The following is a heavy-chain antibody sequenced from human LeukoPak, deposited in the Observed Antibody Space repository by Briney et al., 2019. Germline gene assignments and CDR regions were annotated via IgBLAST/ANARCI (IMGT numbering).Heavy chain of an antibody. CDR3: ARAYDYVWGSYRSDAFDI. Sequence: PGGSLRLSCAASGFTFSSYWMSWVRQAPGKGLEWVANIKQDGSEKYHVDSVEGRFTISRDNAKNSPWLQMNSLRAEDTAVYYCARAYDYVWGSYRSDAFDIWGQGTMVTVSS. J-gene: IGHJ3*02. V-gene: IGHV3-7*04. CDR2: IKQDGSEK. CDR1: GFTFSSYW. D-gene: IGHD3-16*02.